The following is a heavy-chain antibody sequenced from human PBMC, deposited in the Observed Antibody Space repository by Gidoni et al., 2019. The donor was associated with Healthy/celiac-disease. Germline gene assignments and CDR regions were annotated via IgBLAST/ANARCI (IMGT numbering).Heavy chain of an antibody. CDR2: ISYDGSNK. J-gene: IGHJ4*02. CDR3: ARDFPERSHYYDSSGFLS. Sequence: QVQLVESGGGVVQPGRSLRLSCAASGFTFRSYAMHWVRQAPGKGLEWVAVISYDGSNKYYADSVKGRFTISRDNSKNTLYLQMNSLRAEDTAVYYCARDFPERSHYYDSSGFLSWGQGTLVTVSS. D-gene: IGHD3-22*01. CDR1: GFTFRSYA. V-gene: IGHV3-30-3*01.